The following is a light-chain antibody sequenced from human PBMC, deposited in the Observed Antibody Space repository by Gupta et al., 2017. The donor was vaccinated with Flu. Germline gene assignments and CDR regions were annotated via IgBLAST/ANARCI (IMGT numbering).Light chain of an antibody. V-gene: IGKV1-5*03. J-gene: IGKJ5*01. CDR2: KAS. Sequence: DVQMTQSPSTLSASVGDRVTITCRASHSISIWLAWYQQKPGKAPKLLISKASTLESGVPSRFSGSGSGTEFTLTISRLQPEDFATYYCQEYNTYSITFGQGTRLEIK. CDR1: HSISIW. CDR3: QEYNTYSIT.